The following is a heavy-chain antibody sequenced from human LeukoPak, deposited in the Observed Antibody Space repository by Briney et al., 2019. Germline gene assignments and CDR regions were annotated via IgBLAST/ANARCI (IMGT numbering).Heavy chain of an antibody. CDR3: ASGRMPATTIDY. Sequence: SETLSLTCTISGGSISSYFWSWIRQPPGEGLEWIGYIYSSGNTNYNPSLKSRVTISVDTSKNQFSLKLSSVTAADTAIYYCASGRMPATTIDYWGQGTLVTVSS. CDR1: GGSISSYF. CDR2: IYSSGNT. D-gene: IGHD1-1*01. V-gene: IGHV4-59*01. J-gene: IGHJ4*02.